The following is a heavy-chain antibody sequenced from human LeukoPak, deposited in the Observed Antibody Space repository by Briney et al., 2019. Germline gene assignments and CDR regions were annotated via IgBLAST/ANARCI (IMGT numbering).Heavy chain of an antibody. CDR2: INHSGST. Sequence: SETLSLTCAVYGGSFSGYYWSWIRQPPGKGLEWIGEINHSGSTNYNPSLKSRVTISVDTSKNQFSLKLSSVTAADTAVYYCARGPGTSGWYHYFDYWGQGTLVTVSS. CDR1: GGSFSGYY. J-gene: IGHJ4*02. CDR3: ARGPGTSGWYHYFDY. D-gene: IGHD6-19*01. V-gene: IGHV4-34*01.